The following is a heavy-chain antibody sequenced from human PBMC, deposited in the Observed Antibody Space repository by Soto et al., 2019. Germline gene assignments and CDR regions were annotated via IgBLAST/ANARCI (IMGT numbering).Heavy chain of an antibody. D-gene: IGHD2-15*01. CDR1: GFTFSGSA. J-gene: IGHJ6*02. V-gene: IGHV3-73*01. Sequence: EVQLVESGGGSVQPGGSLKLSCAASGFTFSGSAMHWVRQASGKGLEWVGRIGIKANNYATAYAASVKGRFIISRDDSKNTAHLQMNSLKTEDTAVYYCTSAFDCSGDACYSGWYYYYGMDVWGQGTTVTVSS. CDR2: IGIKANNYAT. CDR3: TSAFDCSGDACYSGWYYYYGMDV.